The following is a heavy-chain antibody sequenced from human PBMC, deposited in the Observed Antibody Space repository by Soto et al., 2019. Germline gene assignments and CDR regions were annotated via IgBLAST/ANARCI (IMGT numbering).Heavy chain of an antibody. D-gene: IGHD5-18*01. V-gene: IGHV3-23*01. CDR2: ISGSGGST. CDR1: GFTFSSYA. Sequence: EVQLLESGGGLVQPGGSLRLSCAASGFTFSSYAMSWVRQAPGKGLEWVSAISGSGGSTYYADSVKGRFTISRDNSKNTLYLQMNSLRAEDTAVYYCAKDRAIQPHPYYYYGMDVWGQGTTVTVSS. CDR3: AKDRAIQPHPYYYYGMDV. J-gene: IGHJ6*02.